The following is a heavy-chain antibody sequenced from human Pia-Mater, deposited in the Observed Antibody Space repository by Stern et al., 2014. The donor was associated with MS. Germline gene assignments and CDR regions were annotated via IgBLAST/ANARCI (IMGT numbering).Heavy chain of an antibody. CDR1: GFTFSDYA. V-gene: IGHV3-23*04. CDR3: AKGRTVTGTGYGVDV. J-gene: IGHJ6*02. Sequence: VHLVESGGGLVQPGGFLRLSCAASGFTFSDYAMTWVRQAPGKGLEWVSSISGSGGNTFYADSAQGRLTISRASSKSTLYLQMGSLRVEDTARYYCAKGRTVTGTGYGVDVWGQGPTVTVSS. D-gene: IGHD6-19*01. CDR2: ISGSGGNT.